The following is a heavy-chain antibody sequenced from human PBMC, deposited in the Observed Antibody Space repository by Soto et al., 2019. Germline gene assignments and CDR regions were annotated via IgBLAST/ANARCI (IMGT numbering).Heavy chain of an antibody. Sequence: QVQLVESGGGVVQPGRSLRLSCAASGFTFSSYGMHWVRQAPGKGLEWVAVIWYDGSNKYYADSVKGRFTISRDNSKNTLYLRMNSLRAEDTAVYYCARDRGDYGDYYYYGMDVWGQGTTVTVSS. CDR1: GFTFSSYG. D-gene: IGHD4-17*01. CDR2: IWYDGSNK. V-gene: IGHV3-33*01. J-gene: IGHJ6*02. CDR3: ARDRGDYGDYYYYGMDV.